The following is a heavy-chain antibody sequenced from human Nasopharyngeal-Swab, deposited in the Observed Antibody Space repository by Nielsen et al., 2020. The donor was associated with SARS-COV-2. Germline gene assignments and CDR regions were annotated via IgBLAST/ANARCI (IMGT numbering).Heavy chain of an antibody. CDR2: ISYDGSNK. Sequence: GESLTISCAASGFTFSSYAMHWVRQAPGKGLEWVAVISYDGSNKYYADSVKGRFTISRDNSKNTLYLQMNSLRAEDTAVYYCARDRGIAVAGNYYYYGMDVWGQGTTVTVSS. J-gene: IGHJ6*02. D-gene: IGHD6-19*01. CDR3: ARDRGIAVAGNYYYYGMDV. CDR1: GFTFSSYA. V-gene: IGHV3-30-3*01.